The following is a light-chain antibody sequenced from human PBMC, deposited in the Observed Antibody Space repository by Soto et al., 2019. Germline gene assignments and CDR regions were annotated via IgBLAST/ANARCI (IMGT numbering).Light chain of an antibody. V-gene: IGKV1-9*01. CDR1: QDIRSH. J-gene: IGKJ3*01. CDR2: ASS. CDR3: QQLHDYPIT. Sequence: DIQLTQSPSFLSASVGDRVTITCRASQDIRSHLAWYQQKPGKAPNLLLYASSTLQSGVPSRFSGSGSETEFTLTISSLQPVDFATYYCQQLHDYPITFGPGTKVEIK.